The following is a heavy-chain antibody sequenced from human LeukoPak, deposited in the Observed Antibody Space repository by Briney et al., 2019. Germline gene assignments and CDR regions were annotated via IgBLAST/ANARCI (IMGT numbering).Heavy chain of an antibody. Sequence: GGSLRLSCAASGFTFISYWNHCVRQAPGKGLVWVSHINSDGSYATYADSVKGRLTISRDNAKNTVYLQMNSLRAEDTAVYYCARGGVGCFDYWGQGALVTVSS. CDR2: INSDGSYA. CDR3: ARGGVGCFDY. CDR1: GFTFISYW. J-gene: IGHJ4*02. D-gene: IGHD6-19*01. V-gene: IGHV3-74*01.